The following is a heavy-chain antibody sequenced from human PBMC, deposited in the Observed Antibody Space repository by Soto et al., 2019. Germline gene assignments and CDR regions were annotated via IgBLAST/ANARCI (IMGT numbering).Heavy chain of an antibody. CDR2: ISPVTVGT. Sequence: QVQLVQSGAEVKKPGASVKVSCKASGYTFTGHYIHWVRQAPGQGPEWMGEISPVTVGTKYAQKFQGRVTMTRDTSITPVYMELNNLSPDDTAVYYCGRGRSGELVVFYWGQGTLVRVAS. CDR3: GRGRSGELVVFY. D-gene: IGHD1-7*01. J-gene: IGHJ4*02. CDR1: GYTFTGHY. V-gene: IGHV1-2*02.